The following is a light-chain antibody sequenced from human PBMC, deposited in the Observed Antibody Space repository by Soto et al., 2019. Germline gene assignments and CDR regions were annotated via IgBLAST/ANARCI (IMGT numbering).Light chain of an antibody. V-gene: IGKV1-5*03. Sequence: DIQMTQSPSTLSASVGDRVTITCRASQSIRTWLAWYRQKPGKAPKLLIYKASSLESGVQSRLSGSGSGTEFTLTISSLQPDDFATYYCQQYNSYSWTFGQGTNVEIK. J-gene: IGKJ1*01. CDR3: QQYNSYSWT. CDR1: QSIRTW. CDR2: KAS.